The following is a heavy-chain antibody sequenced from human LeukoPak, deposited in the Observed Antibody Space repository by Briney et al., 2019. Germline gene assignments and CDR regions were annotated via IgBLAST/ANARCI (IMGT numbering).Heavy chain of an antibody. CDR1: GFTFSSYA. Sequence: GSLRLSCAASGFTFSSYAMHWVRQAPGKGLEWVAVISYDGSNKYYADSVKGRFTISRGNSKNTLYLQMNSLRAEDTAVYYCASGRSPGIAVAGTLMDVWGQGTTVIVSS. CDR2: ISYDGSNK. J-gene: IGHJ6*02. V-gene: IGHV3-30-3*01. D-gene: IGHD6-19*01. CDR3: ASGRSPGIAVAGTLMDV.